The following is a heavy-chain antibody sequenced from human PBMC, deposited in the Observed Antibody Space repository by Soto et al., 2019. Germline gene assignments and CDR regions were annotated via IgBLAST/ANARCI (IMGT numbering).Heavy chain of an antibody. CDR2: INPNSGGT. V-gene: IGHV1-2*04. Sequence: ASVKVSCKASGYTFTGYYMHWVRQAPGQGLEWMGWINPNSGGTNYAQKFQGWVTMTRDTSISTAYMELSRLRSDDTAVYYSARDTAASRYNWNDVIYYYYGMDVWGQGTTVTVSS. J-gene: IGHJ6*02. CDR3: ARDTAASRYNWNDVIYYYYGMDV. CDR1: GYTFTGYY. D-gene: IGHD1-1*01.